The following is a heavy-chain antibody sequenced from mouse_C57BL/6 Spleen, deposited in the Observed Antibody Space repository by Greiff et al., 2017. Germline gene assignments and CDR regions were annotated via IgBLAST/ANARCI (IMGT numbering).Heavy chain of an antibody. D-gene: IGHD4-1*01. CDR3: TTVLTGLDY. V-gene: IGHV14-4*01. J-gene: IGHJ2*01. CDR2: IDPENGDT. Sequence: EVQLQESGAELVRPGASVKLSCTASGFNIKDDYMHWVKQRPEQGLEWIGWIDPENGDTEYASKFQGKATITADTSSNTAYLQLSSLTSEDTAVYYCTTVLTGLDYWGQGTTLTVSS. CDR1: GFNIKDDY.